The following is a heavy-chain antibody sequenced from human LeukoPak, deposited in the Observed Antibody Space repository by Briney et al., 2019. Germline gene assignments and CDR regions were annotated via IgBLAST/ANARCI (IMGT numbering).Heavy chain of an antibody. CDR3: ARATTTRTRFDY. Sequence: GGSLRLSCAASGFTFSSYAMHWVRQAPGKGLEWVAVISYDGSNKYYADSVKGRFTISRDNSKNTLYLQMNSLRDEGTAVYFCARATTTRTRFDYWGQGTLVTVSS. CDR2: ISYDGSNK. D-gene: IGHD4-17*01. J-gene: IGHJ4*02. V-gene: IGHV3-30*14. CDR1: GFTFSSYA.